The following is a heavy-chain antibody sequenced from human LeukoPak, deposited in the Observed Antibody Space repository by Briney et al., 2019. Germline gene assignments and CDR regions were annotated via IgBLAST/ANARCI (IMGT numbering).Heavy chain of an antibody. D-gene: IGHD6-19*01. CDR2: IYYSGST. CDR3: ARVYSSGWNYYYYYYMDV. V-gene: IGHV4-59*01. CDR1: GGSINSYY. J-gene: IGHJ6*03. Sequence: PSETMSLTCSVAGGSINSYYWSWIRQPPGKGLEWIGYIYYSGSTNYNPSLKSRVTISVDTSKNQFSLKLSSVTAADTAVYYCARVYSSGWNYYYYYYMDVWRKGTTVTISS.